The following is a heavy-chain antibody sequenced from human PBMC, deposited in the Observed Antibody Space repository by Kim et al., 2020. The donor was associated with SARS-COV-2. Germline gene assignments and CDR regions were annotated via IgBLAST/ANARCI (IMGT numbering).Heavy chain of an antibody. Sequence: GGSLRLSCIASGLSVDGYAMHWVRQVPGKGLEWVALISGDGVYYADSVKGRFTISRDDSKSSQCLEMNSVRIEDSAVYYCARDFGSGSYFFDLWGQGTLVTVSS. D-gene: IGHD3-10*01. J-gene: IGHJ4*02. CDR3: ARDFGSGSYFFDL. CDR1: GLSVDGYA. CDR2: ISGDGV. V-gene: IGHV3-43*02.